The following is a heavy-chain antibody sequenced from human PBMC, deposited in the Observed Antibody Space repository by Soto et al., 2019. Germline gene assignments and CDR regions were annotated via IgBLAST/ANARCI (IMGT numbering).Heavy chain of an antibody. V-gene: IGHV3-23*01. D-gene: IGHD3-22*01. CDR3: AKGGGSKDYDDTSGYYLYYYYAMDV. CDR2: LSGSGVST. J-gene: IGHJ6*02. CDR1: GFTFSSYA. Sequence: EVQLLESGGGLVQPGGSLRLSCAASGFTFSSYAMTWVRQAPGKGLEWVSALSGSGVSTYYADSVKGRFTISRDNSNDKLYLQLNSQRAEDTAVYYCAKGGGSKDYDDTSGYYLYYYYAMDVWGQGTTVTVSS.